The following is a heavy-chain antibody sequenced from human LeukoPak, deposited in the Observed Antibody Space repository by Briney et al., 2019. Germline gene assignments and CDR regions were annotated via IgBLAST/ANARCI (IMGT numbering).Heavy chain of an antibody. V-gene: IGHV4-30-2*01. J-gene: IGHJ5*02. CDR2: ISHSGST. CDR1: GGSINSGSYY. D-gene: IGHD1-7*01. Sequence: SETLSLTCTVSGGSINSGSYYWSWIRQPPGKGLEWIGYISHSGSTYYNPSLKSRVTISIDRSQTQFSLKLSSVTAADTAVYYCAREGPGLPGTTSWFDPWGQGTLVTVSS. CDR3: AREGPGLPGTTSWFDP.